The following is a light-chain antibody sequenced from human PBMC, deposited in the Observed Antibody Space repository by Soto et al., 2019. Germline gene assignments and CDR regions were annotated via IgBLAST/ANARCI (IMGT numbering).Light chain of an antibody. J-gene: IGLJ7*01. CDR1: SSNIGNNL. CDR2: ANS. V-gene: IGLV1-47*01. Sequence: QLVLTQPPSASVTPGQSVIISCSGSSSNIGNNLVYWYQQVPGMAPKLLIYANSQRPSGVPDRFSGSKSGTSASLAISGLRSEDEADYYCVAWDDSLRCAIFGGGTQLTVL. CDR3: VAWDDSLRCAI.